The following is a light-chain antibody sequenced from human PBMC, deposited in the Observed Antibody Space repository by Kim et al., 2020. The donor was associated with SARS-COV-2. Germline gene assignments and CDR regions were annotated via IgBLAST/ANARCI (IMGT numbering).Light chain of an antibody. CDR1: QSVDSNY. J-gene: IGKJ2*01. CDR2: TAS. CDR3: QQYGGSPYT. V-gene: IGKV3-20*01. Sequence: EIVLTQSPGTLSLSPVERATLSCRVSQSVDSNYLAWYQQKPGQAPRLVISTASSRATGIPERFSDSVSGTDFRLSISRLEPEDFAVYYCQQYGGSPYTFGQGTKLEI.